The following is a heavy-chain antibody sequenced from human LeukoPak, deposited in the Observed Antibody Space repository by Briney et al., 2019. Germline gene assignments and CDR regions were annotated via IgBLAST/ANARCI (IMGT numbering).Heavy chain of an antibody. D-gene: IGHD4-17*01. Sequence: GGSLRLSCAASGFTFSSYAMSWVPQAPGKGLEWVSAISGSGGSTYYADSVKGRFNISRDNSKNTLYLQMNSLRAEDTAVYYCAKLGRTYGFNDYWGQGTLVTVSS. J-gene: IGHJ4*02. V-gene: IGHV3-23*01. CDR1: GFTFSSYA. CDR2: ISGSGGST. CDR3: AKLGRTYGFNDY.